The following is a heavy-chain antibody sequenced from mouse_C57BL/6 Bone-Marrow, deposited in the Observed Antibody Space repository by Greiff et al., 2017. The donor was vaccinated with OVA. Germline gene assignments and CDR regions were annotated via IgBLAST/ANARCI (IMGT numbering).Heavy chain of an antibody. CDR2: INPSSGYT. V-gene: IGHV1-7*01. J-gene: IGHJ4*01. CDR3: AEVRYQDYYAMDY. CDR1: GYTFTSYW. Sequence: QVQLQQSGAELAKPGASVKLSCKASGYTFTSYWMHWVKQRPGQGLEWIGYINPSSGYTKYNQKFKDKATLTVDKSSSTAYMQLSSLTYEDSAVYYGAEVRYQDYYAMDYWGQGTSVTVS. D-gene: IGHD1-1*01.